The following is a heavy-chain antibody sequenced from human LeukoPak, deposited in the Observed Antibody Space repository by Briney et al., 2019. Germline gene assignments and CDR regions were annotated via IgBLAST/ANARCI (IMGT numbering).Heavy chain of an antibody. J-gene: IGHJ3*02. CDR3: AKYLGSGTYYDAFNI. CDR1: GFTFSSYG. CDR2: ISGSGGST. Sequence: GGTLRLSCAASGFTFSSYGMNWVRQAPGKGLKWVSTISGSGGSTGYADSVKGRFTISRDNSKHTLYLQMNSLRAEDTAVYFCAKYLGSGTYYDAFNIWGQGTVVTVSS. V-gene: IGHV3-23*01. D-gene: IGHD1-26*01.